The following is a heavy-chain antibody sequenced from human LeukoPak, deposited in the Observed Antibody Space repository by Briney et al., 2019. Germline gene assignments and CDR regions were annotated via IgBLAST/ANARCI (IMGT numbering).Heavy chain of an antibody. Sequence: TSETLSLTCSVSGGSISSYYWSWIRQPPGKGLEWIGSMHYSGSTYYNPSLKSRVTISVDTSKNQFSLKLSSVTAADPAVYYCARVRTGDFWSGYPPYDYYMDVWGKGTTVTVSS. CDR3: ARVRTGDFWSGYPPYDYYMDV. V-gene: IGHV4-59*12. J-gene: IGHJ6*03. CDR1: GGSISSYY. CDR2: MHYSGST. D-gene: IGHD3-3*01.